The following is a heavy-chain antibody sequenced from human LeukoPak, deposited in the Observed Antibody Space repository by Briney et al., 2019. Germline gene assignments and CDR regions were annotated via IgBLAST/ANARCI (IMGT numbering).Heavy chain of an antibody. J-gene: IGHJ6*03. D-gene: IGHD6-19*01. V-gene: IGHV4-34*01. CDR3: ARRVGGWSSYYYYMDV. CDR1: GGSFSGYY. Sequence: SETLSLTCAVYGGSFSGYYWSWIRQPPGKGLEWIGEINHSGSTNYNPSLKSRVTISVDTSKNQFSLKLSSVTAADTAVYYCARRVGGWSSYYYYMDVWGKGTTVTISS. CDR2: INHSGST.